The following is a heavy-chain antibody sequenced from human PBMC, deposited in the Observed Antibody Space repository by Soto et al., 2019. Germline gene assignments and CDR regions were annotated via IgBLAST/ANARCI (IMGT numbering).Heavy chain of an antibody. D-gene: IGHD6-19*01. J-gene: IGHJ4*02. Sequence: SETLSLTCTVSGDSMSSYYWSWIRQPPGQGLEWIGYIYYSGSTNYNPSLKSRVTISVDTSKNQFSLRLSSVTAADTAVYYCARGGLTPIDYWGQGTLVTVSS. CDR1: GDSMSSYY. CDR3: ARGGLTPIDY. CDR2: IYYSGST. V-gene: IGHV4-59*01.